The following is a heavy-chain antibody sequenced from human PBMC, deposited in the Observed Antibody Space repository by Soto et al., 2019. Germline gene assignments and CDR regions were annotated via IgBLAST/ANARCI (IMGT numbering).Heavy chain of an antibody. CDR2: ISAYNGNT. J-gene: IGHJ5*02. D-gene: IGHD6-13*01. CDR3: ARVLYSSSWYRGSNLNGFDP. V-gene: IGHV1-18*01. Sequence: ASVKVSCKASGYTFTSYGISWVRQAPGQGLEWTGWISAYNGNTNYAQKLQGRVTMTTDTSTSTAYMELRSLRSDDTAVYYCARVLYSSSWYRGSNLNGFDPWGQGTLVTVSS. CDR1: GYTFTSYG.